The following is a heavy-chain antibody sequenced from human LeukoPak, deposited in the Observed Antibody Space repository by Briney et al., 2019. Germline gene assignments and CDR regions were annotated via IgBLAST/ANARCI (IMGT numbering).Heavy chain of an antibody. CDR1: GFTFDDYG. CDR3: AREKMRYCSSTSCYTPFDY. V-gene: IGHV3-20*04. Sequence: PGGSLRLSCAASGFTFDDYGMSWGRQAPGRGLEWVSGINWNGGSTGYADSVKGRFTISRDNAKNSLYLQMNSLRAEDTALYYCAREKMRYCSSTSCYTPFDYWGQGTLVTVSS. CDR2: INWNGGST. D-gene: IGHD2-2*02. J-gene: IGHJ4*02.